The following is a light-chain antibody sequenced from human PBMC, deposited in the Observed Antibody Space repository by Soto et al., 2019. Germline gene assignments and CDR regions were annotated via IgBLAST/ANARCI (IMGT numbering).Light chain of an antibody. Sequence: EIVLTQSPGTLSLSPGERATLSCRASQSVSSSYLAWYQQKPGQAPRLLIYGASSRATGIPDRFSGSGSGTDFTLTINRLVPEDFAVYYCQQYGSSPPYTFGQGTKLEIK. CDR1: QSVSSSY. V-gene: IGKV3-20*01. CDR3: QQYGSSPPYT. J-gene: IGKJ2*01. CDR2: GAS.